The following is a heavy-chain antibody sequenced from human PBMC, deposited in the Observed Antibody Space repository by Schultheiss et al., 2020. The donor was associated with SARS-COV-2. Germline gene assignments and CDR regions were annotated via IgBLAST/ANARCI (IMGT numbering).Heavy chain of an antibody. Sequence: SVKVSCKASGYTFTSYDINWVRQAPGQGLEWMGGIIPIFGTANYAQKFQGRVTITADESTSTAYMELSSLRSEDTAVYYCAVDFGVVGKGFDPWGQGTLVTVSS. V-gene: IGHV1-69*13. CDR2: IIPIFGTA. J-gene: IGHJ5*02. D-gene: IGHD3-3*01. CDR1: GYTFTSYD. CDR3: AVDFGVVGKGFDP.